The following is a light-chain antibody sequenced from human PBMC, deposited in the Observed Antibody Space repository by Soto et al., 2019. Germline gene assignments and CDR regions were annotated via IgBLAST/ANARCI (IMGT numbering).Light chain of an antibody. V-gene: IGKV3-20*01. CDR1: QSVSSSY. Sequence: EIVLTQSPGTLSLSPGERATLSCRASQSVSSSYLAWYQQKPGQAPRLLIYGASSRATGIPDRFSGSGSGTDFTLTISRLEPEDFAVYYCQQYNNWPWTFGPGTKVDIK. CDR2: GAS. CDR3: QQYNNWPWT. J-gene: IGKJ1*01.